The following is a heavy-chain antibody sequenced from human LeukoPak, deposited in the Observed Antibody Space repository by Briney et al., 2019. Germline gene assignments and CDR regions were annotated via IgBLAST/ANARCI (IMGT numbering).Heavy chain of an antibody. Sequence: GRSLRLSCAASGFTFSSYSMNWVRQAPGKGLEWVSSISSSSIYIYYADSVKGRFTISRDNAKNSLYLHMNSLRAEDTAVYYCARDLSTYYYYMDVWGKGTTVTVSS. J-gene: IGHJ6*03. CDR3: ARDLSTYYYYMDV. CDR1: GFTFSSYS. CDR2: ISSSSIYI. V-gene: IGHV3-21*01.